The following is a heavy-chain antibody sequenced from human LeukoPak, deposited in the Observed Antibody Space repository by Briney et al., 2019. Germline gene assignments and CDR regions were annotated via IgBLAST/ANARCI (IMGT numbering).Heavy chain of an antibody. CDR2: ITGGDGGT. D-gene: IGHD1-26*01. J-gene: IGHJ4*02. V-gene: IGHV3-23*01. Sequence: GGSLRLSCAASGFTFSTYAISWVRQAPGEGLEWVSTITGGDGGTYYADSVKGRFTISRDNSKHTVYLQMNSLRAADTAVYFCGRRLLVGTSVSPYFDYGGQGILVPVS. CDR3: GRRLLVGTSVSPYFDY. CDR1: GFTFSTYA.